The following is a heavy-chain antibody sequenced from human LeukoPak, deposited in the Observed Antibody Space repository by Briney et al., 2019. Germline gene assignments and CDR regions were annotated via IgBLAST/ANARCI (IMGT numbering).Heavy chain of an antibody. CDR1: GFILSDHQ. J-gene: IGHJ4*02. D-gene: IGHD2-21*02. CDR3: TRVYCGGDCYSDC. CDR2: SRSRADSYTT. V-gene: IGHV3-72*01. Sequence: PGGALRLSCAVSGFILSDHQMDSVRQAPGEGLEWVCRSRSRADSYTTEYAASVKGRFTISRDDSKNSLYLRMSSLKTEDTAVYYCTRVYCGGDCYSDCWGQGTLVTVSS.